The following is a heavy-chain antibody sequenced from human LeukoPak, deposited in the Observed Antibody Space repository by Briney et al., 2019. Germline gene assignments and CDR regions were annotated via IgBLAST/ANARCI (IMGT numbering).Heavy chain of an antibody. CDR3: ATTVTLDF. Sequence: GSLRLSCAASGFAFRTYAMSWVRQAPGKGLEWVSVITGTGGGGNKTYYADSVRGRFSISRDDSKNILFLQMHNLRADDTAVYFCATTVTLDFWGQGTLVLVSS. CDR1: GFAFRTYA. D-gene: IGHD1-1*01. V-gene: IGHV3-23*01. CDR2: ITGTGGGGNKT. J-gene: IGHJ4*02.